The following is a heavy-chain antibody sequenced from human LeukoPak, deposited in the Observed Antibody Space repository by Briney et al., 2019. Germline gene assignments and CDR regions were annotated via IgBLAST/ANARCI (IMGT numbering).Heavy chain of an antibody. CDR1: DYSISSGYS. CDR3: AKTDYGDYGVFNV. CDR2: FYLSGTT. Sequence: SQTLSLTCAVGDYSISSGYSWGWVRQPTGKGLEWIANFYLSGTTYYNPSLTSRVTPPLSTSNKHFSLKLTCAPASDTPLYCCAKTDYGDYGVFNVWGQGTMVTVSS. D-gene: IGHD4-17*01. J-gene: IGHJ3*01. V-gene: IGHV4-38-2*01.